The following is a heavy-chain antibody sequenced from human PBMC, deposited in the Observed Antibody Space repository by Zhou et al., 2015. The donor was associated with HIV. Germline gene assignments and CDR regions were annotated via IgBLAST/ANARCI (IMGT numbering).Heavy chain of an antibody. J-gene: IGHJ1*01. CDR1: GNTFNSYT. D-gene: IGHD4-17*01. V-gene: IGHV1-69*06. CDR2: IIPNFGTV. Sequence: QVHLVQSGPEVKKPGSSVKVSCKAPGNTFNSYTISWLRQAPGQGLEWVGGIIPNFGTVNFAQKFQGRVTITADKSTSTVYMELSSLTSEDTAIYYCARGFSHGDYEVFLKEWGQGTLVTVSS. CDR3: ARGFSHGDYEVFLKE.